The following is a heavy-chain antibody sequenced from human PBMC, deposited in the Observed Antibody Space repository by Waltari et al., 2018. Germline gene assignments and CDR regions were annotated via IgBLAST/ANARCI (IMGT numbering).Heavy chain of an antibody. D-gene: IGHD3-10*01. J-gene: IGHJ4*02. CDR2: AKSKPEGGAI. V-gene: IGHV3-15*01. CDR3: IHYGPETYSTDK. CDR1: GLPLSKAA. Sequence: EVQMVESGGDLVKPGGSLSHSCADSGLPLSKAAPTWVRQAPGKGLEWVGRAKSKPEGGAIYYAAPVRGRFNILRDDSKNTLYLQMNSLRTEDTGVYYCIHYGPETYSTDKWGPGTLVTVSS.